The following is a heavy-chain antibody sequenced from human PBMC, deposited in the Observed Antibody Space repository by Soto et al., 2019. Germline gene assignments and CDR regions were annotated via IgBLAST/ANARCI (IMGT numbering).Heavy chain of an antibody. J-gene: IGHJ2*01. CDR2: IFHTGNT. CDR3: ATMKRVTLFGYSDV. Sequence: QVRLQESGPGLVKPSQTLSLTCSVSGGSLNTGTYYWTWLRQLPGKGLEWIGYIFHTGNTYYNPSLKSRLSMSLDTSENNFPLNLTSATAADTAVSYGATMKRVTLFGYSDVWGPCTLVTVS. CDR1: GGSLNTGTYY. V-gene: IGHV4-31*04. D-gene: IGHD3-10*02.